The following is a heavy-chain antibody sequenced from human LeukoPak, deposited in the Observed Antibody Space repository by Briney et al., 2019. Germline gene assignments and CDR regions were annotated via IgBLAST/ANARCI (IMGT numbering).Heavy chain of an antibody. CDR2: IYYSGST. D-gene: IGHD6-13*01. CDR3: ARDSRDEYFQH. CDR1: GGSISSYY. Sequence: SETLSLTCTVSGGSISSYYWSWIRQPPGKGLEWIGYIYYSGSTNYNPSLKSRVTISVDTSKNQFSLKLSSVTAADTAVYYCARDSRDEYFQHWGQSTLVTVSS. J-gene: IGHJ1*01. V-gene: IGHV4-59*01.